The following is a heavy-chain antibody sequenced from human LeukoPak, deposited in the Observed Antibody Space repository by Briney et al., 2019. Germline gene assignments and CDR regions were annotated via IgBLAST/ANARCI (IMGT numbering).Heavy chain of an antibody. CDR1: GYSISSGYY. CDR2: IYHSGST. CDR3: ARHRNDFWSGHPWYFDL. Sequence: SETLSLTCAVSGYSISSGYYWGWIRQPPGKGLEWIGSIYHSGSTYYNPSLKSRVTISVDTSKNQFSLKLSSVTAADTAVYYCARHRNDFWSGHPWYFDLWGRGTLVTVSS. V-gene: IGHV4-38-2*01. D-gene: IGHD3-3*01. J-gene: IGHJ2*01.